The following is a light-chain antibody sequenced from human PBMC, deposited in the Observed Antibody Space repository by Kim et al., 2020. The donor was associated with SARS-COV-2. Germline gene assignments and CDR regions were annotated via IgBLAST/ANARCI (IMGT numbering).Light chain of an antibody. J-gene: IGKJ4*01. Sequence: SPGERATLSCRASQGVSSYLAWDQQKPGQAPRLLIYDAANRATGIPARFSGRGSGTDFTLTISSLEPEDFAVYYCQQRSNWPPLTFGGGTKLEI. CDR3: QQRSNWPPLT. CDR1: QGVSSY. V-gene: IGKV3-11*01. CDR2: DAA.